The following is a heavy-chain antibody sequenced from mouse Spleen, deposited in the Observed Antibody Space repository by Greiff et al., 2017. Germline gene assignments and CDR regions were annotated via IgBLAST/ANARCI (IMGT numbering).Heavy chain of an antibody. CDR2: INPSTGYT. D-gene: IGHD2-3*01. CDR3: AGGGMVRYYAMDY. Sequence: QVQLQQSGAELAKPGASVKMSCKASGYTFTSYWMHWVKQRPGQGLEWIGYINPSTGYTEYNQKFKDKATLTADKSSSTAYMQLSSLTSEDSAVYYCAGGGMVRYYAMDYWGQGTSVTVSS. V-gene: IGHV1-7*01. J-gene: IGHJ4*01. CDR1: GYTFTSYW.